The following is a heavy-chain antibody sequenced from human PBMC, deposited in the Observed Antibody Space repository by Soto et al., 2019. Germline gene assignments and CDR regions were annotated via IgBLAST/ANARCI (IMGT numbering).Heavy chain of an antibody. D-gene: IGHD3-9*01. Sequence: SVKVSCKASGGTFSSYAISWVRQAPGQGLEWMGGIIPIFGTANYAQKFQGRVTITADESTSTAYMELSSLRSEDTAVYYCARDLATLTTWFDPWGQGTLVTVSS. J-gene: IGHJ5*02. CDR3: ARDLATLTTWFDP. V-gene: IGHV1-69*13. CDR2: IIPIFGTA. CDR1: GGTFSSYA.